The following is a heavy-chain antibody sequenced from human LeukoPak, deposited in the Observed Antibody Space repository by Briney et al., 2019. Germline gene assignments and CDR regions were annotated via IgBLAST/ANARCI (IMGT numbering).Heavy chain of an antibody. CDR1: GYTFTNYD. CDR2: MKPNSGNT. J-gene: IGHJ4*02. CDR3: ARDQTGQWLARRFDY. D-gene: IGHD6-19*01. Sequence: ASVKVSCKASGYTFTNYDINWVRQATGQGPEWMGYMKPNSGNTGYAQKFQGRVTMTRDTSISTAYMELSGLTSEDTAVYYCARDQTGQWLARRFDYWGQGTLVTVSS. V-gene: IGHV1-8*01.